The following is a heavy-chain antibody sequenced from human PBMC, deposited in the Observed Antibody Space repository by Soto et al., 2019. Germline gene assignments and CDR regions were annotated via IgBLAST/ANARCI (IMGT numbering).Heavy chain of an antibody. CDR3: ARAHAFDI. J-gene: IGHJ3*02. Sequence: QVQLQQSGPGLVKPAQTLSFTCAISGDSVSSNSAAWNWIRQSPSRGLEWLGRTYHRSKWYNDYTPSXXSXIXXNPDTSKNQFSLQLNSVSPEDTAVYYCARAHAFDIWGQGTMVTVSS. V-gene: IGHV6-1*01. CDR2: TYHRSKWYN. CDR1: GDSVSSNSAA.